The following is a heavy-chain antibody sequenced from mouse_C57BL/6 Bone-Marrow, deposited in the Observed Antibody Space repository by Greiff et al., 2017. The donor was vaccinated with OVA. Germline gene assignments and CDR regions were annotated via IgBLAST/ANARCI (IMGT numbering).Heavy chain of an antibody. V-gene: IGHV5-17*01. J-gene: IGHJ4*01. CDR1: GFTFSDYG. CDR2: ISSGSSTI. D-gene: IGHD1-1*01. CDR3: ARRTFYDYAMDY. Sequence: EVKLVESGGGLVKPGGSLKLSCAASGFTFSDYGMHWVRQAPEKGLEWVAYISSGSSTIYYADTVKGRFTISRENATNTLFLQMTSLRSEDTAMYYCARRTFYDYAMDYWDQGTAVTVSS.